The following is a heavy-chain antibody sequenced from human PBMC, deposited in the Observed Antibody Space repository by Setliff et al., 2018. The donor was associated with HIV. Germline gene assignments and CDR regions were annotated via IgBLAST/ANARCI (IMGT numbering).Heavy chain of an antibody. D-gene: IGHD6-19*01. J-gene: IGHJ4*02. CDR2: VYTTGSA. CDR1: GASFIRSRYY. V-gene: IGHV4-61*09. Sequence: KTSETLSLTCTVSGASFIRSRYYWSWIRQPAGKGLEWIGHVYTTGSASYNPPLESRVTILEALSKNQFSLNLDSVTAADTAVYFCARALAGGSGWNYFDLWGPGTLVTVSS. CDR3: ARALAGGSGWNYFDL.